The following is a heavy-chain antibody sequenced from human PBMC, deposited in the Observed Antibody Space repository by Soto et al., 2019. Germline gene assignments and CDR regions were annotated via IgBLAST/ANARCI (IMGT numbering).Heavy chain of an antibody. CDR1: GGTFSSYT. D-gene: IGHD7-27*01. J-gene: IGHJ4*02. CDR3: ARANSWRFENLDY. CDR2: IIPILGIA. V-gene: IGHV1-69*02. Sequence: QVQLVQSGAEVKKPGSSVKVSCKASGGTFSSYTISWVRQAPGQGLEWMGRIIPILGIANYAQKFQGRVTSTADKSTSTAYMELSSLRSEDTAVYYCARANSWRFENLDYWGQGTLVTVSS.